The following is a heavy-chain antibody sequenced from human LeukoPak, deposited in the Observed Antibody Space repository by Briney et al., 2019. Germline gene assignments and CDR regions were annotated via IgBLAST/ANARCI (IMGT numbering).Heavy chain of an antibody. D-gene: IGHD5-12*01. V-gene: IGHV3-9*01. CDR2: ISWNSGSA. J-gene: IGHJ4*02. CDR1: GFTFDDYS. Sequence: PGGSLRLSCAASGFTFDDYSMHWDRRAPGRGLEWVAGISWNSGSAGYADSVKGRFTISRDNAKKSLFLQMNSLRTEDTALYYCAKDRTYSGYDALDHWGQGTLVTVSS. CDR3: AKDRTYSGYDALDH.